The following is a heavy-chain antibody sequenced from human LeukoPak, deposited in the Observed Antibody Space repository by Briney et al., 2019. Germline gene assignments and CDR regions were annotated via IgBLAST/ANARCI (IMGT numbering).Heavy chain of an antibody. Sequence: ASVMVSCKASGYNFTTYGVSWVRQAPGQRPEWMGWISCYNGNSKSSEKFQGRVTMTIETSTSTVYMELRTLKNDDTAVYYCARDAGDGMDVWGLGTTVIVSS. J-gene: IGHJ6*02. V-gene: IGHV1-18*01. CDR2: ISCYNGNS. CDR3: ARDAGDGMDV. CDR1: GYNFTTYG.